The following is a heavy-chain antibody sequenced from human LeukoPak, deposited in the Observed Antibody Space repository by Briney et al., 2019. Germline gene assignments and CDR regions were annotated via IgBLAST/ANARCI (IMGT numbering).Heavy chain of an antibody. D-gene: IGHD6-19*01. V-gene: IGHV4-4*07. CDR3: AKDSSASSPRYFDL. CDR2: IYTSGST. CDR1: GGSITSYY. J-gene: IGHJ2*01. Sequence: PSETLSLTCTVSGGSITSYYWSWIRQPAEKGLEWIGRIYTSGSTNYNPSLKSRVTLSVDTSKNQLSLKLSSVTAADTAVYYCAKDSSASSPRYFDLWGRGALVTVSS.